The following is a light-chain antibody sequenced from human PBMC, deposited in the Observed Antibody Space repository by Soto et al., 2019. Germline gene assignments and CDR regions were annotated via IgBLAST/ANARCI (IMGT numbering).Light chain of an antibody. V-gene: IGLV4-69*01. J-gene: IGLJ2*01. CDR2: INSDGSY. CDR1: SGHSSFA. CDR3: QTWGTGIHGV. Sequence: QPVLTQSPSASASLGASVKLTCTLTSGHSSFAIAWHQKQPEKGPRYLMKINSDGSYSKGDGIPDRFSVSSSGAERYLTISSLQSEDEADYYCQTWGTGIHGVFGGGTKLTVL.